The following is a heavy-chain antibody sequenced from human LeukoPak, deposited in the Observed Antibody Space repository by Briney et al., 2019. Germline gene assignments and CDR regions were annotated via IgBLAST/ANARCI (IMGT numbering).Heavy chain of an antibody. CDR1: GVSISSYY. CDR3: ARIAVAEGFDP. J-gene: IGHJ5*02. CDR2: IYYSGST. V-gene: IGHV4-59*01. Sequence: SETLSLICTVSGVSISSYYWSWIRQPPGKGLEWIGYIYYSGSTNYNPSLKSRVTISVDTSKNQFSLKLSSVTAADTAVYYCARIAVAEGFDPWGQGTLVTVSS. D-gene: IGHD6-19*01.